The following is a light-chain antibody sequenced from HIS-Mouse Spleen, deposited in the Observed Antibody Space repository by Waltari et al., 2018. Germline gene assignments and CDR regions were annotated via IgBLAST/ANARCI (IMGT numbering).Light chain of an antibody. V-gene: IGLV2-11*01. CDR3: CSYAGSYTWV. J-gene: IGLJ3*02. CDR1: SSDVVGSNY. CDR2: DVS. Sequence: QSALPQPRSVSGSPGQSVTISCTGTSSDVVGSNYVPWYQQHPGKAPKLMIYDVSKRPSGVPDRFSGSKSGNTASLTISGLQAEDEADYYCCSYAGSYTWVFGGGTKLTVL.